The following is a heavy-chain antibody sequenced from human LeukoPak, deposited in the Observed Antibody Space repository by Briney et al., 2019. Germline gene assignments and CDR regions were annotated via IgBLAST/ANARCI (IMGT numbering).Heavy chain of an antibody. CDR2: ISGPGGAT. V-gene: IGHV3-23*01. D-gene: IGHD6-13*01. CDR1: GFTFSSSA. CDR3: AKSHLYSSSPNYFDY. Sequence: PGGSLRLSCAASGFTFSSSAMSWVRQAPGKGLEWVSAISGPGGATYYADSVKGRFTISRDNSKNTMYVQMNSLRAEDTAVYYCAKSHLYSSSPNYFDYCGQGTLVTVSA. J-gene: IGHJ4*02.